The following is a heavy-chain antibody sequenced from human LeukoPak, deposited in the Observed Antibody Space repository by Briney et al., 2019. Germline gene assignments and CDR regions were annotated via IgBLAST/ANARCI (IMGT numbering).Heavy chain of an antibody. J-gene: IGHJ4*02. D-gene: IGHD1-26*01. CDR2: ISSGGGST. CDR1: GYTFSSYA. CDR3: ARSLDPVGGDHDY. Sequence: PGGSLRLSCAASGYTFSSYAMSWVRQAPGKGLEWVSGISSGGGSTYYADSVKGRFTISRDNSKNTLDLEMNSLRAEDTAVYYCARSLDPVGGDHDYWGQGTLVTVSS. V-gene: IGHV3-23*01.